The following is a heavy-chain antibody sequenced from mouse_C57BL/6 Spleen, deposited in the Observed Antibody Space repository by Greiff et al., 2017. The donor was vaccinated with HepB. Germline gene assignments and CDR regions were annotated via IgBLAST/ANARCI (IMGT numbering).Heavy chain of an antibody. Sequence: EVQLQQSGPELVKPGASVKISCKASGYTFTDYYMNWVKQSHGKSLEWIGDINPNNGGTSYNQKFKGKATLTVDKSSSTAYMELRSLTSEDSAVYYCARGGGNYVWGTGTTVTVSS. J-gene: IGHJ1*03. CDR2: INPNNGGT. D-gene: IGHD2-1*01. CDR3: ARGGGNYV. CDR1: GYTFTDYY. V-gene: IGHV1-26*01.